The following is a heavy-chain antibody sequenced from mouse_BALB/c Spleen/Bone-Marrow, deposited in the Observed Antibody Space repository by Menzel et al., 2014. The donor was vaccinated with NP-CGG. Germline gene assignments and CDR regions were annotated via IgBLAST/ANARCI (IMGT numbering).Heavy chain of an antibody. Sequence: EVQLQQSGAELVKPGASVKLSCTASDFNIKDAYMHWVKQRPEQGLEWIGRIDPANVNTKYDTKFQGKATTTADTSSNTAYLLLSSLTFEDTAVYYCAVYYYGRSSFAYWGQGTLVTVSA. D-gene: IGHD1-1*01. CDR3: AVYYYGRSSFAY. CDR2: IDPANVNT. CDR1: DFNIKDAY. J-gene: IGHJ3*01. V-gene: IGHV14-3*02.